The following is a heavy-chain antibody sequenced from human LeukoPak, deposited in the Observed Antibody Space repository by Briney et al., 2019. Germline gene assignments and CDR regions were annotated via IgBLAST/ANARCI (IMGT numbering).Heavy chain of an antibody. CDR3: AKSNGYGLIDI. D-gene: IGHD3-10*01. CDR2: INHSGST. CDR1: GGSFNTYY. Sequence: SETLSLTCAVYGGSFNTYYWSWIRQPPGKGLEWIGEINHSGSTNYSPSLKSRVTISLDTSRNQFSLKLNSVTAADTAVYYCAKSNGYGLIDIWGQGTMVTVSS. V-gene: IGHV4-34*01. J-gene: IGHJ3*02.